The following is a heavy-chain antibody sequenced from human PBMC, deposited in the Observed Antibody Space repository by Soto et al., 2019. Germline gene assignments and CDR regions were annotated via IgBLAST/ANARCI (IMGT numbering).Heavy chain of an antibody. J-gene: IGHJ4*02. D-gene: IGHD5-18*01. Sequence: PGGSLRLSCAASGFTFSSYGMHWVRQAPGKGLEWVAVISYDGSNKYYADSVKGRFTISRDNSKNTLYLQMNSLRAEDTAVYYCANIRLRGYSYGRPFDYWGQGTLVTVSS. CDR2: ISYDGSNK. CDR1: GFTFSSYG. CDR3: ANIRLRGYSYGRPFDY. V-gene: IGHV3-30*18.